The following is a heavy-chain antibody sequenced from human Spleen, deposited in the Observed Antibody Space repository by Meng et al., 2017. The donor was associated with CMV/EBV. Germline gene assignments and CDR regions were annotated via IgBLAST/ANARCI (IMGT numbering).Heavy chain of an antibody. Sequence: SETLSLTCTVSGGSISSNSYYWGWIRQPPGKGLEWIGSIYYSGSTYYNPSLKSRVTISVDTSKNQFSLKLSSVTAADTAVYYCARDSRYCGGDCYNGYGMDVWGQGTTVTVSS. CDR1: GGSISSNSYY. J-gene: IGHJ6*02. CDR2: IYYSGST. CDR3: ARDSRYCGGDCYNGYGMDV. D-gene: IGHD2-21*01. V-gene: IGHV4-39*07.